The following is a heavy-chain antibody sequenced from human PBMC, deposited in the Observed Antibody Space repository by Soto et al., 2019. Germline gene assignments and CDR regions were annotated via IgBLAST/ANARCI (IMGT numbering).Heavy chain of an antibody. CDR3: ARKRVLPGLYNWFDP. V-gene: IGHV4-34*01. Sequence: QVQLQQWGAGLLKPSETLSLTCAVYGGSFSGYYWSWIRQPPGKGLEWIGEINHSGSTNYNPSLKSRVTIXXDXSTXQFSLKLSSVTAADTAVYYCARKRVLPGLYNWFDPWGQGTLVTVSS. CDR2: INHSGST. CDR1: GGSFSGYY. J-gene: IGHJ5*02.